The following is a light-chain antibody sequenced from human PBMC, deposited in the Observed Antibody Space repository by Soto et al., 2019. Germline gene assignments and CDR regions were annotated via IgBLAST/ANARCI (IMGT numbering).Light chain of an antibody. CDR3: QQYNNWPRT. CDR2: GAS. V-gene: IGKV3-20*01. CDR1: QTLRRTY. Sequence: EIVLIQSPCTLSLSPGERATLSCRASQTLRRTYIAWYQQKPGQAPRVLIYGASKRATGIPDRFSGSGSGTDFSLTISRLEPEDFAVYYCQQYNNWPRTFGQGTKVDIK. J-gene: IGKJ1*01.